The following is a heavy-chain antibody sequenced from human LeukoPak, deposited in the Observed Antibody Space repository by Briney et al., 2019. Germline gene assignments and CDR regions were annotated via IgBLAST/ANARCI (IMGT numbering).Heavy chain of an antibody. CDR3: AKDGSWGGYYFYFYMDV. CDR1: GSGFTFGNLG. D-gene: IGHD3-16*01. J-gene: IGHJ6*03. Sequence: GGSLRLSCEASGSGFTFGNLGMSGVRQAPGKGLEWFSGISGSGYYTYYADSVKGRFTISRDNSKNTLYLEMNSLRAEDTAVYYCAKDGSWGGYYFYFYMDVWGKGTTVTVSS. V-gene: IGHV3-23*01. CDR2: ISGSGYYT.